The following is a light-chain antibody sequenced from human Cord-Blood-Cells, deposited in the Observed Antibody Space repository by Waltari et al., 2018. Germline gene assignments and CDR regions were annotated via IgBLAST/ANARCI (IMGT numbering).Light chain of an antibody. Sequence: DIVMTQSPDSLAVSLGERAPINCKSSQSVLYSSNNKNYLAWYQQKPGQPPELLIYWASTRESGVPYRFSGSGSGTDFTLTISSLQAEDVAVYSCEQYYSTPYTFGQGTKRAIK. CDR3: EQYYSTPYT. J-gene: IGKJ2*01. CDR1: QSVLYSSNNKNY. CDR2: WAS. V-gene: IGKV4-1*01.